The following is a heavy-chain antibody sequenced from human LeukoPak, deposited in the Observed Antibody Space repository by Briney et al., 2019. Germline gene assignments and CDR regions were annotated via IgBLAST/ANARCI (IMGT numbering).Heavy chain of an antibody. J-gene: IGHJ5*02. D-gene: IGHD2-2*01. V-gene: IGHV1-2*02. CDR2: INPNSGGT. Sequence: ASVKVSCKASGYTFTGYYMHWVRQAPGQGLEWMGWINPNSGGTNYAQKFQGRVTMTRDTSISTAYMELSRLRSGDTAVYYCARDPIQVVVPAAIGWFDPWGQGTLVTVSS. CDR3: ARDPIQVVVPAAIGWFDP. CDR1: GYTFTGYY.